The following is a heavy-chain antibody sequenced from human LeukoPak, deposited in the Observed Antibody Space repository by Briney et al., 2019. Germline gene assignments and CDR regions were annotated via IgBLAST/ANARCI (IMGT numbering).Heavy chain of an antibody. V-gene: IGHV1-46*01. Sequence: ASVKVSCKASGYTFTTYYIHWVRQAPGQGLEWMGIINPSGAGTRYAQKFQDRVTMTRDTSTSTVYMEVSSLRSEDTAVFYCARSFTMITKFDYWGQGTLVTVSS. J-gene: IGHJ4*02. D-gene: IGHD3-22*01. CDR1: GYTFTTYY. CDR3: ARSFTMITKFDY. CDR2: INPSGAGT.